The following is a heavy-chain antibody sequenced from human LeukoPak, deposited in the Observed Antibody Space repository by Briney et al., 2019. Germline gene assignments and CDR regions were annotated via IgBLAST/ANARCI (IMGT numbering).Heavy chain of an antibody. CDR2: IYSGGST. CDR1: RFTVSSNY. J-gene: IGHJ6*02. CDR3: ARDSLRITIFGVVKYGMDV. D-gene: IGHD3-3*01. V-gene: IGHV3-53*01. Sequence: GGSLRLSCAASRFTVSSNYMSWVRQAPGKGLEWVSVIYSGGSTYYADSVKGRFTISRDNSKNTLYLQMNSLRAEDTAVYYCARDSLRITIFGVVKYGMDVWGQGTTVTVSS.